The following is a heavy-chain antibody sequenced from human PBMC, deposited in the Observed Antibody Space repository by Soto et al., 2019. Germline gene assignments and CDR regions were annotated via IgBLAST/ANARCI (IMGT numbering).Heavy chain of an antibody. CDR1: GFSFSTFE. Sequence: EVQLLESGGGLVQPGGYLRLSCAASGFSFSTFEMSWVRQAPGRGLEWVSFISDDGSITYYADAVNGRFTISRDNSKHTMYLQLNSLTAEDTAVYACVKGGWLDFWGQGTLVTVSS. J-gene: IGHJ5*01. V-gene: IGHV3-23*01. CDR2: ISDDGSIT. D-gene: IGHD3-16*01. CDR3: VKGGWLDF.